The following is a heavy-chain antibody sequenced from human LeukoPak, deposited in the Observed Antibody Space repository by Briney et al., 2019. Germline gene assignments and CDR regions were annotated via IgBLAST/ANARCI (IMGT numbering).Heavy chain of an antibody. J-gene: IGHJ4*02. CDR1: GYTFTGYY. D-gene: IGHD6-19*01. CDR3: ARGYSSGWYLYFDY. V-gene: IGHV1-2*02. CDR2: INPNSGGT. Sequence: ASVKVSCKASGYTFTGYYMHWVRQAPGQGLEWMGWINPNSGGTNYAQKFQGRVTTTRDTSISTAYMELSRLRSDDTAVYYCARGYSSGWYLYFDYWGQGTLVTVSS.